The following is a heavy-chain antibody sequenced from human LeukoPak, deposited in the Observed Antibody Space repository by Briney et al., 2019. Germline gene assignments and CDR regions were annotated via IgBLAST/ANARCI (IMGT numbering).Heavy chain of an antibody. CDR3: ARDYPSYGGYLYYYYYMDV. D-gene: IGHD4-17*01. J-gene: IGHJ6*03. Sequence: GASVKVSCKASGYTFTSYDINWVRQATGQGLEWMGWMNPNSGNTGYAQKFQGRVTMTRNTSISTAYMELSSLRSEDTAVYYCARDYPSYGGYLYYYYYMDVWGKGTTVTVSS. CDR2: MNPNSGNT. CDR1: GYTFTSYD. V-gene: IGHV1-8*01.